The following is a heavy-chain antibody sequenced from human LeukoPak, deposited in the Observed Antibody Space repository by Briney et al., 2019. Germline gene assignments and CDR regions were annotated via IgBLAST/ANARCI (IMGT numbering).Heavy chain of an antibody. CDR1: GYTFTGYY. D-gene: IGHD3-22*01. Sequence: ASVTVSCKASGYTFTGYYMHWVRQAPGQGLEWMGWINPNSGGTNYAQKFQGRVTMTRDTSISTAYMELIRLRSDDMAVYYSARNLPNSSGHYAGWFDPWGQGTLVTVSS. CDR3: ARNLPNSSGHYAGWFDP. V-gene: IGHV1-2*02. CDR2: INPNSGGT. J-gene: IGHJ5*02.